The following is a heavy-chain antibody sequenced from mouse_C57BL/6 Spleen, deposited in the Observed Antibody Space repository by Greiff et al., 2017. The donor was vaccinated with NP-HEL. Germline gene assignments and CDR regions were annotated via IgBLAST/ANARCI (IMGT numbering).Heavy chain of an antibody. D-gene: IGHD2-4*01. CDR2: INPNNGGT. J-gene: IGHJ3*01. Sequence: DVKLQESGPELVKPGASVKIPCKASGYTFTDYNMDWVKQSHGKSLEWIGDINPNNGGTIYNQKFKGKATLTVDKSSSTAYMELRSLTSEDTAVYYCARVYYDYDEFAYWGQGTLVTVSA. CDR1: GYTFTDYN. CDR3: ARVYYDYDEFAY. V-gene: IGHV1-18*01.